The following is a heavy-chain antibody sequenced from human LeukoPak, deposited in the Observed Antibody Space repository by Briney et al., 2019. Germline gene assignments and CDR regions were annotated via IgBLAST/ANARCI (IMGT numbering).Heavy chain of an antibody. CDR1: GGTFSSYA. J-gene: IGHJ4*02. CDR3: ARLPSPTVEALEHDTSNDY. V-gene: IGHV1-69*01. Sequence: SVKVSCKASGGTFSSYAISWVRQAPGQGLEWMGGIIPIFGTANYAQKFQGRVTITADESTSTAYMELSSLRSEDTAVYYCARLPSPTVEALEHDTSNDYWGQGTLVTVSS. CDR2: IIPIFGTA. D-gene: IGHD4-23*01.